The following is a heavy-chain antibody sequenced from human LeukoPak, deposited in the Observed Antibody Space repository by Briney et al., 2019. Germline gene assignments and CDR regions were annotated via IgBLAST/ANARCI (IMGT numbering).Heavy chain of an antibody. D-gene: IGHD2-2*01. CDR2: INHSGST. Sequence: PSETLSLTCAVYGGSFSGYYWSWIRQPPGKGLEWIGEINHSGSTNYKPSLKSRVTISVDTSKNQFSLKLSSVTAADTAVYYCARGRRYCSSTSCYLSWFDPWGQGTLVTVSS. CDR3: ARGRRYCSSTSCYLSWFDP. J-gene: IGHJ5*02. V-gene: IGHV4-34*01. CDR1: GGSFSGYY.